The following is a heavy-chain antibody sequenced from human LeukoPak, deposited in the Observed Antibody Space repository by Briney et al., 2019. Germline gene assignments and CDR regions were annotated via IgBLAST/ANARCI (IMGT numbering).Heavy chain of an antibody. CDR1: GFTFSDYY. V-gene: IGHV3-11*06. CDR2: ISSSSSYT. J-gene: IGHJ4*02. D-gene: IGHD3-9*01. CDR3: ARYFDMYYFDY. Sequence: GGSLRLSCAASGFTFSDYYMSWIRQAPGKGLEWVSYISSSSSYTNYADSVKGRFTISRDNAKNSLYLQMNSLRAEDTAVYYCARYFDMYYFDYWGQGTLVTVSS.